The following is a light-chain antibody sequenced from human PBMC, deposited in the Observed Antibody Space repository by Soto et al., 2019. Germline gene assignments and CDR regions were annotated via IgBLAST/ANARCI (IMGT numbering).Light chain of an antibody. CDR1: QSVSSSY. Sequence: IVLTQSPGTLSLSPGERATLSCRASQSVSSSYLAWYQQKPGQAPRLLIYGASSRATGIPDRFNGGGSGTEFTLTISRLEPEDFAVYYCQRYGSSLFTFGPGTKLDI. CDR2: GAS. J-gene: IGKJ3*01. CDR3: QRYGSSLFT. V-gene: IGKV3-20*01.